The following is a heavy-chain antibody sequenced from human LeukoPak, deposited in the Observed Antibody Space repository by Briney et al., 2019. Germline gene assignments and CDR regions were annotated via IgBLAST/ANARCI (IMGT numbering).Heavy chain of an antibody. J-gene: IGHJ4*02. CDR2: ISSNGGST. D-gene: IGHD6-6*01. V-gene: IGHV3-64*04. CDR1: GFTFSSYA. CDR3: VRESTKEYSSSFDF. Sequence: GGSLRLSCSASGFTFSSYAMRWVRQAAGKGLEYVSAISSNGGSTYYADSVKGRFTISRDNSKNTLYLQMDSLRSEDTAVYYSVRESTKEYSSSFDFWGQGTLVTVSS.